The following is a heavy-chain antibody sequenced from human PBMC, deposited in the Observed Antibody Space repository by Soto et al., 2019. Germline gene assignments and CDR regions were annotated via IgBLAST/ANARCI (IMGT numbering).Heavy chain of an antibody. CDR3: ARDLVTTIFGVVIMNGVDV. Sequence: ASVKVSCKASGYTFTGYYMHWVRQAPGQGLEWMGWINPNSGGTNYAQKFQGWVTMTRDTSISTAYMELSRLRSDDTAVYYCARDLVTTIFGVVIMNGVDVWGQGTTVTVS. CDR2: INPNSGGT. CDR1: GYTFTGYY. J-gene: IGHJ6*02. V-gene: IGHV1-2*04. D-gene: IGHD3-3*01.